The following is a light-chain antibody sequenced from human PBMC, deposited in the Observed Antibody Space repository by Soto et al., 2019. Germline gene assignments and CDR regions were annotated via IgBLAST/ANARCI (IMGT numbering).Light chain of an antibody. V-gene: IGLV1-47*02. CDR2: SNA. Sequence: QSVLTQPPSASGTPGQRVTISCSGSSSNIGTNFVYWYQQLPGTAPKLLIFSNAQRPSGVPDRFSGSRSGTSASLAISGLRSEDEAEYYCAALDDSLSGWVFGGGTKLTVL. J-gene: IGLJ3*02. CDR1: SSNIGTNF. CDR3: AALDDSLSGWV.